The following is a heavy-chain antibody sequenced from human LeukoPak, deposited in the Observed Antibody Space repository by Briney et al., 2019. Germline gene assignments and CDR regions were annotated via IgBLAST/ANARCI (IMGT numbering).Heavy chain of an antibody. J-gene: IGHJ4*02. D-gene: IGHD6-6*01. CDR3: ARDYSSSSSSGFDY. V-gene: IGHV1-2*02. CDR2: INPNSGGT. Sequence: ASVKVSCKASGYTFTGYYMHWVRQAPGQGLEWMGWINPNSGGTNYAQKFQGRVTMTRDTSISTAYMELSRLRSDDTAVYYCARDYSSSSSSGFDYWGQGTLVTVSS. CDR1: GYTFTGYY.